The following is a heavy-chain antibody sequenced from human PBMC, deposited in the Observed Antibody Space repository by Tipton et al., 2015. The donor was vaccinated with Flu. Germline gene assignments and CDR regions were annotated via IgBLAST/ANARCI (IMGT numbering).Heavy chain of an antibody. J-gene: IGHJ6*03. Sequence: TLSLTCTVSGDSISGYYWSWIRQPPGKGLEWIGHIYSNRNTNYNPSLESRVTISVDTSKVQVSLLLRSVTAADTAVYYCARGYYFVDVWGRGPRSPSP. CDR3: ARGYYFVDV. CDR2: IYSNRNT. V-gene: IGHV4-59*01. CDR1: GDSISGYY.